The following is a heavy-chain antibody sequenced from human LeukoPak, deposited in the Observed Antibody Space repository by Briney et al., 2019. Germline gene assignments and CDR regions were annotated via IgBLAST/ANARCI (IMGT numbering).Heavy chain of an antibody. CDR3: AKGLDAKGGSFDY. V-gene: IGHV3-33*06. CDR1: GFTFSSYG. J-gene: IGHJ4*02. Sequence: GGSLRLSCAASGFTFSSYGMHWVRQAPGKGLEWVAVIWYDGSNKYYADSVKGRFTISRDNSKNTLYLQMNSLRAEDTAVYYCAKGLDAKGGSFDYWGQGTLVTVSS. CDR2: IWYDGSNK. D-gene: IGHD1-26*01.